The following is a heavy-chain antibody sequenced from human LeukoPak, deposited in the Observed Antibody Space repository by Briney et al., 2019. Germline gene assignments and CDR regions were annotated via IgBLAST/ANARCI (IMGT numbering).Heavy chain of an antibody. V-gene: IGHV3-48*03. J-gene: IGHJ4*02. D-gene: IGHD3-16*01. CDR2: ITTSGRTI. Sequence: PGGSLRLSCAASGFTFSSYEMNWVRQAPGKGLEWVSYITTSGRTIYYADSVKGRFTISRDNAKNSLYLQMNSLRAEDTAIYYCARVIGSYGDSAYWGQGTLVTVSS. CDR1: GFTFSSYE. CDR3: ARVIGSYGDSAY.